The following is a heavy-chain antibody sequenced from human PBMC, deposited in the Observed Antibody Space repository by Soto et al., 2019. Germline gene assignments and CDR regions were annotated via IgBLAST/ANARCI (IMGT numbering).Heavy chain of an antibody. J-gene: IGHJ6*02. CDR3: ARGTAVTDKVNYGLDV. V-gene: IGHV1-18*01. D-gene: IGHD5-18*01. CDR1: GYTFTGYG. CDR2: ISASNGNT. Sequence: ASVQVSCKASGYTFTGYGINWARQAPGQGLEWMGWISASNGNTNYAQKFQGRVTMTTDTSTTTANMELRSLRSDDTAVYYCARGTAVTDKVNYGLDVWGQGTTVTVSS.